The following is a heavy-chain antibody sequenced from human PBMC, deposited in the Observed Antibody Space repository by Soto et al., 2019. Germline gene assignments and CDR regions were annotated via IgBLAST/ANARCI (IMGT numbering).Heavy chain of an antibody. D-gene: IGHD3-3*01. CDR3: AKTSGYYIGPFDY. CDR2: ISYDGNKK. CDR1: GFTFSSYG. V-gene: IGHV3-30*18. J-gene: IGHJ4*02. Sequence: VGSHRLSWAASGFTFSSYGVRWVRQAPGKGLEWVAIISYDGNKKYYADSVKGRFTISRDNSKNTLYLQMNSLRAEDTAVYYCAKTSGYYIGPFDYWGQGTLVTVSS.